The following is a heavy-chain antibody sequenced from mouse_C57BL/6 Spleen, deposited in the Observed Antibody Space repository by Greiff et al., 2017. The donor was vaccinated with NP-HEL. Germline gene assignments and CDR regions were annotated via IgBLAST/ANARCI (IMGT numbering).Heavy chain of an antibody. V-gene: IGHV1-66*01. Sequence: VKLQESGPELVKPGASVKISCKASGYSFTSYYIHWVKQRPGQGLEWIGWIYPGSGNTKYNEKFKGKATLTADTSSSTAYMQLSSLTSEDSAVYYCARNPAYYGSSFMDYWGQGTSVTVSS. CDR2: IYPGSGNT. CDR1: GYSFTSYY. CDR3: ARNPAYYGSSFMDY. D-gene: IGHD1-1*01. J-gene: IGHJ4*01.